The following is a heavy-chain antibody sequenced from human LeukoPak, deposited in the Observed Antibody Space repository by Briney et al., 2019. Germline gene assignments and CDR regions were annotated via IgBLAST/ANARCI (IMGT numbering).Heavy chain of an antibody. Sequence: AVKVSCKASGYSFTSYGISWVRQAPGQGLEWMGWISAHNGNTKYAQEVQGRVTMTTDTSTSTAYMEMRSLRSDDTAVYYCARDLGNYFHFWGQGTLVTVSS. D-gene: IGHD3-10*01. CDR2: ISAHNGNT. V-gene: IGHV1-18*01. CDR1: GYSFTSYG. CDR3: ARDLGNYFHF. J-gene: IGHJ4*02.